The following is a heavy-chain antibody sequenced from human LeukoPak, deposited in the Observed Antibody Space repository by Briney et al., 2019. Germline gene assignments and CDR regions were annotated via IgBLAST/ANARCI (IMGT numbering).Heavy chain of an antibody. CDR3: ARGTRGELHSDY. J-gene: IGHJ4*02. CDR2: IIPILGIA. CDR1: GGTFSSYT. D-gene: IGHD1-7*01. V-gene: IGHV1-69*02. Sequence: SVKVSCKASGGTFSSYTVSWVRQAPGQGLEWMGRIIPILGIANYAQKFQGRVTITADKSTSTAYMELSSLRSEDTAVYYCARGTRGELHSDYWGQGTLVTVSS.